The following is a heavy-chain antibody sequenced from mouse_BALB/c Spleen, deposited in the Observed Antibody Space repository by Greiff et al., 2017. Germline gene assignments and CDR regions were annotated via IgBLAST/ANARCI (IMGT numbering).Heavy chain of an antibody. Sequence: EVKLQESGAELVRPGALVKLSCKASGFNIKDYYMHWVKQRPEQGLEWIGWIDPENGNTIYDPKFQGKASITADTSSNTAYLQLSSLTSEDTAVYYCNYYGSSYGFAYWGQGTLVTVSA. CDR2: IDPENGNT. CDR3: NYYGSSYGFAY. CDR1: GFNIKDYY. J-gene: IGHJ3*01. V-gene: IGHV14-1*02. D-gene: IGHD1-1*01.